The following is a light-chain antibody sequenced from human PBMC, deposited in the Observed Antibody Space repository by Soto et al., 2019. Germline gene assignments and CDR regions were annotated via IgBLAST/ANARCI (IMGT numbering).Light chain of an antibody. CDR2: GAS. V-gene: IGKV3-15*01. J-gene: IGKJ4*01. Sequence: EIVLTQSPATLSLSPGERATLSCRARQNVRKNLAWYQQKPGQALRLLIYGASTRATGIPARFSGDGSGTEFTLTIDSLQSEDFVVYYCQQYYSYPLTFGGGTKVDI. CDR1: QNVRKN. CDR3: QQYYSYPLT.